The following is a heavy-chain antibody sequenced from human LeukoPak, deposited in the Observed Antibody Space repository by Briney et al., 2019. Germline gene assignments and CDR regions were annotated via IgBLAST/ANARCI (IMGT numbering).Heavy chain of an antibody. D-gene: IGHD6-19*01. J-gene: IGHJ5*02. Sequence: SETLSLTCTVSGGSISSHYWSWIRQPPGKGLEWIGYIYYSGSTNYNPSLKSRVTISVDTSKNQFSLKLSSVTAADTAVYYCARDKTFFSNGGENWFDPWGQETRVAVSS. CDR2: IYYSGST. CDR1: GGSISSHY. CDR3: ARDKTFFSNGGENWFDP. V-gene: IGHV4-59*11.